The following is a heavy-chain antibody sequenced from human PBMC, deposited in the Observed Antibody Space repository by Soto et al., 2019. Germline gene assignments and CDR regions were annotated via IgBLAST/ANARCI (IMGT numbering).Heavy chain of an antibody. D-gene: IGHD6-13*01. CDR1: RDGFTGCY. Sequence: SVKVCWEAPRDGFTGCYRRCVRHAPGQGLEWMGWINPNSGGTNYAQKFQGWVTMTRDTSISTAYMKLSRLRSDDTAVYYCARGQQLVPYYYYYGMDVWGQGTTVTVSS. CDR2: INPNSGGT. J-gene: IGHJ6*02. V-gene: IGHV1-2*04. CDR3: ARGQQLVPYYYYYGMDV.